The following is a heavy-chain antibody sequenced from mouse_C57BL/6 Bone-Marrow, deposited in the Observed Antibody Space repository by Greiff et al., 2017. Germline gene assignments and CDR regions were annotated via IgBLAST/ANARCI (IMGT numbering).Heavy chain of an antibody. CDR3: ANRRWARWYFDV. CDR1: GFNIKDYY. CDR2: IDPEDGET. V-gene: IGHV14-2*01. J-gene: IGHJ1*03. Sequence: VQLQQSGAELVKPGASVKLSCTASGFNIKDYYMPWVKQRTGPGLEWIGRIDPEDGETKYAPKFQGKATITADTSSSTAYLQLSSLTSEDTAVYYWANRRWARWYFDVWGTGTTVTVAA. D-gene: IGHD2-3*01.